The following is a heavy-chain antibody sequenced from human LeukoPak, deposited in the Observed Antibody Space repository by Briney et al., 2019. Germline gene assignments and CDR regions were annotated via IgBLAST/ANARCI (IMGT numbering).Heavy chain of an antibody. CDR2: ISDSGSII. D-gene: IGHD6-19*01. V-gene: IGHV3-11*01. Sequence: GGSLRLSCAASGFTFSDHYVSWFRQAPGKGLEWVSYISDSGSIIYYADSVKGRFTTSRDNSKNTLYLQMNSLRSDDTAVYYCARGVRIAVAGYIDCWGQGTLVTVSS. CDR1: GFTFSDHY. J-gene: IGHJ4*02. CDR3: ARGVRIAVAGYIDC.